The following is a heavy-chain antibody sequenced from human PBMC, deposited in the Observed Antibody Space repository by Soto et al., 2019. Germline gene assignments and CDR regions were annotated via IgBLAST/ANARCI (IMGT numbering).Heavy chain of an antibody. CDR3: ARHSYYGSGSYSSYGMDV. Sequence: GESLKISCKGSGYSFTSYWISWVRQMPGKGLEWMGRIDPSDSYTNYSPSFQGHVTISADKSISTAYLQWSSLKASDTAMYYCARHSYYGSGSYSSYGMDVWGQGTTVTVSS. D-gene: IGHD3-10*01. CDR1: GYSFTSYW. J-gene: IGHJ6*02. V-gene: IGHV5-10-1*01. CDR2: IDPSDSYT.